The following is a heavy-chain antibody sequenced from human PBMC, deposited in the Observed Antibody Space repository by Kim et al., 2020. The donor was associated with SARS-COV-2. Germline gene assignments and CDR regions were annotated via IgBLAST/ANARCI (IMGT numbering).Heavy chain of an antibody. Sequence: SETLSLTCAVYGGSFSGYYWTWIRQPPGKGLEWIGEISTNYNPSLKSRVTISVDASKKQFSLKLSSVTAADTAVYYCARGRVAAAGTGAARHYFYGMDV. V-gene: IGHV4-34*01. CDR3: ARGRVAAAGTGAARHYFYGMDV. CDR1: GGSFSGYY. J-gene: IGHJ6*01. D-gene: IGHD6-13*01. CDR2: IST.